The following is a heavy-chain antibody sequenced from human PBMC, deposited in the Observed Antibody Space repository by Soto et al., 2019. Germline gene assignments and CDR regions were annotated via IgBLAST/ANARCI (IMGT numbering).Heavy chain of an antibody. CDR3: ARLNRDYYYFGMDV. V-gene: IGHV4-4*02. Sequence: SETLSLTCTVSGDSISSSKWWTWVRQTPGKGLEWVGKIDHNGITNYNPSLESRVTILKDNSRNQLSLKLTSVTAADSAVYYCARLNRDYYYFGMDVWGQGATVTVSS. CDR1: GDSISSSKW. CDR2: IDHNGIT. J-gene: IGHJ6*02.